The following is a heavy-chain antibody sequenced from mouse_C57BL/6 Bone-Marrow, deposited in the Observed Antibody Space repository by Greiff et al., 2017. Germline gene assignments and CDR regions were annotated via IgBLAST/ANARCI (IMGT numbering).Heavy chain of an antibody. CDR2: IDPETGGT. D-gene: IGHD1-1*01. V-gene: IGHV1-15*01. Sequence: LVESGAELVRPGASVTLSCKASGYTFTDYEMHWVKQTPVHGLEWIGAIDPETGGTAYNQKFKGKAILTADKSSSTAYMELRSLTSEDSAVYYFTRRGFITTVVGAMDYWGQGTSVTVSS. J-gene: IGHJ4*01. CDR1: GYTFTDYE. CDR3: TRRGFITTVVGAMDY.